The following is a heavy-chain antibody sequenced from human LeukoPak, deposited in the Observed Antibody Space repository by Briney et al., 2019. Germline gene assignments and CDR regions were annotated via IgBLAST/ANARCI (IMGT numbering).Heavy chain of an antibody. J-gene: IGHJ4*02. Sequence: ASVTVSCKASGYTFTNYGVSWVRQAPGQGLEWMGWVYAYNGNTDYAQNYQDRVTMTTDTSTDNAYMELRSRRSDETAGYYCGRDQSASEDWGQGTLVTVSS. CDR3: GRDQSASED. CDR2: VYAYNGNT. CDR1: GYTFTNYG. V-gene: IGHV1-18*01.